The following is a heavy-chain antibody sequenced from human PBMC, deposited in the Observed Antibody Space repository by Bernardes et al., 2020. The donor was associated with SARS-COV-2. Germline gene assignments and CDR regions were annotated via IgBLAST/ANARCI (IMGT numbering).Heavy chain of an antibody. CDR2: ISGSGGTI. Sequence: GGSLRLSCAASGFTFRAYGMSWVRQAQGKGLEWVSTISGSGGTIYYADSVRGRFSISRDNSKNTLYLQMNSLRAGDTAVYYCAKDRVIYGMDVWGQGTTVTVSS. CDR1: GFTFRAYG. J-gene: IGHJ6*02. V-gene: IGHV3-23*01. CDR3: AKDRVIYGMDV.